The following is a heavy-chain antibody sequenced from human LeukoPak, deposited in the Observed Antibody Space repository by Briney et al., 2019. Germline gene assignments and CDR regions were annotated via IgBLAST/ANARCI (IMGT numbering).Heavy chain of an antibody. Sequence: SVKVSCKASGGTFSSYAISWVRQAPGQGLEWMGGIIPIFGTANYAQKFQGRVTITADESTSTAYMELSSLRSEDTAVYYCARETRTDTAILGGPVYWGQGTLVTVSS. J-gene: IGHJ4*02. CDR2: IIPIFGTA. CDR3: ARETRTDTAILGGPVY. V-gene: IGHV1-69*01. CDR1: GGTFSSYA. D-gene: IGHD5-18*01.